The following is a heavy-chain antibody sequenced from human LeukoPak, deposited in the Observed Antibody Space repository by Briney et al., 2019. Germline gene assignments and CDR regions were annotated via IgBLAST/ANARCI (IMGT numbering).Heavy chain of an antibody. CDR2: ISWNSGNT. CDR3: AKSGTYSSSSGYIDS. Sequence: GRSLSLSCAASRFTFDCYAMHWVRQAPGKGLGWVSSISWNSGNTDYSASVKGGFTISRDNAKKSLHLQMNSLRAEDTALYYCAKSGTYSSSSGYIDSWGQGTLVTVSS. J-gene: IGHJ4*02. V-gene: IGHV3-9*01. CDR1: RFTFDCYA. D-gene: IGHD6-6*01.